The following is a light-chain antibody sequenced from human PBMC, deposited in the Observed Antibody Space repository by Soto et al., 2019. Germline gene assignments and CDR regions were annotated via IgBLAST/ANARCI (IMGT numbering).Light chain of an antibody. J-gene: IGKJ1*01. V-gene: IGKV3-20*01. CDR1: QGVRSGY. Sequence: IELQPSHGTWSLTTGDRATLSCRASQGVRSGYLAWYQQSPAQAPRLLMYGASSRATGIPNRFSGSGFGTDFTLTISILEPKDFAVDFSQQYVSSIRTFGQGTKVDIK. CDR3: QQYVSSIRT. CDR2: GAS.